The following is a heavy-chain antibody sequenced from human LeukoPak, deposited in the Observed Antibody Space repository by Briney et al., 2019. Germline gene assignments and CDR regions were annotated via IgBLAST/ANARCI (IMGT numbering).Heavy chain of an antibody. V-gene: IGHV3-23*01. CDR1: GFTFSSYG. D-gene: IGHD2-2*01. J-gene: IGHJ4*02. Sequence: GGSLRLSCAASGFTFSSYGMSWVRQAPGKGLEWVSAISGSGGSTYYADSVKGRFTISRDNSKNTLYLQMNSLRAEDTAVYYCAKDPYGTRYFDYWGQGTLVTVSS. CDR3: AKDPYGTRYFDY. CDR2: ISGSGGST.